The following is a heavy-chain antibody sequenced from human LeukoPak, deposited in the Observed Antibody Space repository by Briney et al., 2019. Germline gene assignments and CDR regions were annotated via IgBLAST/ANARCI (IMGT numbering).Heavy chain of an antibody. J-gene: IGHJ5*02. V-gene: IGHV4-39*07. CDR3: AGSSSGAARWFDP. D-gene: IGHD6-6*01. CDR1: GGSISSSSYY. Sequence: SETLSLTCTVSGGSISSSSYYWGWIRQPPGKGLEWIGSIYYSGSTYYNPSLKSRVTISVDTSKNQFSLKLSSVTAADTAVYYCAGSSSGAARWFDPWGQGTLVTVSS. CDR2: IYYSGST.